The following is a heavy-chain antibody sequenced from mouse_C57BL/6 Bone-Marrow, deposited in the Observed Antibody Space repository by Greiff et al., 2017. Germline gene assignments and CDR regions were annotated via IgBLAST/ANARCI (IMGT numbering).Heavy chain of an antibody. Sequence: QVQLQQPGAELVKPGASVKLSCKASGYTFTSYWMHWVKQRPGQGLEWIGMIHPNSGSTNYNEKFKSKATLTVDKSSNTAYMQLSSLTSEDAAVYYCAREGGYYGRETAWFAYWGQGTLVTVSA. J-gene: IGHJ3*01. V-gene: IGHV1-64*01. CDR2: IHPNSGST. CDR1: GYTFTSYW. CDR3: AREGGYYGRETAWFAY. D-gene: IGHD1-1*01.